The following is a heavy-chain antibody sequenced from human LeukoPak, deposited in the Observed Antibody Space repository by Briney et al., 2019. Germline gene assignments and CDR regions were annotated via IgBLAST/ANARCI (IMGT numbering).Heavy chain of an antibody. V-gene: IGHV3-23*01. J-gene: IGHJ3*01. D-gene: IGHD6-13*01. CDR2: ISDSGAEI. CDR1: GFTFSSYE. CDR3: ARAFRDFGSSAYGSFAV. Sequence: GGSVRLSCAASGFTFSSYEVNWVRQAPGKGLEWVSGISDSGAEIHYAESVKGRFTISRDNSKNTLYLQMNSLRDDDMGVYYCARAFRDFGSSAYGSFAVWGQGTMVTVSS.